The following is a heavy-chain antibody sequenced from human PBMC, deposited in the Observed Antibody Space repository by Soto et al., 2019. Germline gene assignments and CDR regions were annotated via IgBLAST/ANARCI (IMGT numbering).Heavy chain of an antibody. V-gene: IGHV3-64D*06. CDR1: GFTFSSYA. CDR2: ISSNGGST. Sequence: GGSLRLSCSASGFTFSSYAMPWVRQAPGKGLEYVSAISSNGGSTYYADSVKGRFTISRDNSKNTLYLQMSGLRAEDTAVYYCVKDIVVVPAATTIDYWVQGTLVTVSS. CDR3: VKDIVVVPAATTIDY. J-gene: IGHJ4*02. D-gene: IGHD2-2*01.